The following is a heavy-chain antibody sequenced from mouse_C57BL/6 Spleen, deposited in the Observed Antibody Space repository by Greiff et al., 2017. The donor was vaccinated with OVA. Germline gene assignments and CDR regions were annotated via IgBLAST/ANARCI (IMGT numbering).Heavy chain of an antibody. CDR2: IYPGTGST. CDR1: GYTFTSYW. Sequence: QVQLQQPGAELVKPGASVKMSCKASGYTFTSYWMNWVKQRPGQGLEWIGDIYPGTGSTNYNEKFKSKATLTVDKSSSTAYMHLSSLTSEASAVCFCVSVYGSSGYWGQGTTLTVSS. D-gene: IGHD1-1*01. CDR3: VSVYGSSGY. J-gene: IGHJ2*01. V-gene: IGHV1-55*01.